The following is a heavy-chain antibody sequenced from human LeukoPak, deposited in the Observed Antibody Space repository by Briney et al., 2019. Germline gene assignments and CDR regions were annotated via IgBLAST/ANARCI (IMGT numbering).Heavy chain of an antibody. D-gene: IGHD3-10*01. CDR2: INPSGGST. V-gene: IGHV1-46*01. J-gene: IGHJ4*02. CDR3: ARDSLPRYYTSGSQDPADY. CDR1: GYTLTSYR. Sequence: ASVKVSCKASGYTLTSYRIQWVRQAPGQGLEWMGVINPSGGSTSYTQKFQGGVTMTRDTSTSTVYMELSSLTSEDTAVYYCARDSLPRYYTSGSQDPADYWGQGTLVTVSS.